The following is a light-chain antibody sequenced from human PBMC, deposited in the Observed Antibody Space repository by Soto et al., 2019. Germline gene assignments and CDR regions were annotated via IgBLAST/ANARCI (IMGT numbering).Light chain of an antibody. V-gene: IGKV1-39*01. CDR1: QSISTY. CDR3: QQSYSTPPT. J-gene: IGKJ1*01. Sequence: DIQMTQSPSSLSASVGDRVTITCRASQSISTYLKWYQQKPGKAPKLLIFAASSLQGGVPSRFSGSGSGTEFTRTISSLQPEDFATYYCQQSYSTPPTFGQGTKVDIK. CDR2: AAS.